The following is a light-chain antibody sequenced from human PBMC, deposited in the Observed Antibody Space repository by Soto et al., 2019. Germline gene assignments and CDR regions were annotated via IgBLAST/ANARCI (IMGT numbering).Light chain of an antibody. CDR2: EVS. V-gene: IGLV2-14*01. J-gene: IGLJ2*01. CDR3: SSYISSSTFVV. Sequence: QSVLTQPASVSGSPGQSITISCTGTSRDVGGYNYVSWHQQHQGKAPKVIITEVSNRPSGVSNRLSGSKSGNTASLTISGLQAEDEDDYYCSSYISSSTFVVFGVGTKLTVL. CDR1: SRDVGGYNY.